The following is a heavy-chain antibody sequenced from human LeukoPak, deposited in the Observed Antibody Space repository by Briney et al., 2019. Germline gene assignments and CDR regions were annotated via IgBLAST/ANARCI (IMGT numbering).Heavy chain of an antibody. J-gene: IGHJ5*02. V-gene: IGHV4-30-4*01. Sequence: SETLSLTCTVSGGSISSGDYYWSWIRQPPGKGLEWIGYIYYSGSTYYNPSLKSRVTISVDTSKNQFPLKLSSVTAADTAVYYCARDGCSSTSCYGRGWFDPWGQGTLVTVSS. D-gene: IGHD2-2*01. CDR2: IYYSGST. CDR3: ARDGCSSTSCYGRGWFDP. CDR1: GGSISSGDYY.